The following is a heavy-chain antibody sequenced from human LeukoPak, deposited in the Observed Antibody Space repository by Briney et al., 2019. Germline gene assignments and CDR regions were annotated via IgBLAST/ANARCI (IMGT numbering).Heavy chain of an antibody. CDR2: MNPNSGNT. CDR3: ARGKNERVEVASN. V-gene: IGHV1-8*01. J-gene: IGHJ4*02. Sequence: ASVKVSCKASGYTFTNYGINWVRQATGQGLEWMGWMNPNSGNTGFAQKFQGRVTMTRNTSISTAYMELSSLKSEDSAVYYCARGKNERVEVASNWGQGTLVTVSS. D-gene: IGHD1-1*01. CDR1: GYTFTNYG.